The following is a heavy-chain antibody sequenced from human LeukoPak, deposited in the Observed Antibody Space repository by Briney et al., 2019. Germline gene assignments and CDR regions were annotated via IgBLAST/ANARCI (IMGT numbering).Heavy chain of an antibody. CDR2: ISSSGSTI. CDR3: ATEDYYDSSGSFDY. V-gene: IGHV3-11*01. Sequence: PGGSLRLSCAASGFTFSDYYMSWIRQAPGKGLEWVSYISSSGSTIYYADSVKGRFTISRDNAKNSLYLQMNSLRAEDTAVYYCATEDYYDSSGSFDYWGQGTLVTVSS. CDR1: GFTFSDYY. J-gene: IGHJ4*02. D-gene: IGHD3-22*01.